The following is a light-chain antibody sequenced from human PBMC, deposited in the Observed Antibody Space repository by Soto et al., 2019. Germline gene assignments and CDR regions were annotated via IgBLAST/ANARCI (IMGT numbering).Light chain of an antibody. CDR3: GSWDSSLSAYV. Sequence: QSLLTQPPSVSAAPGQRFTISCSGSSSNIGGNSVSWYQQLPGTAPKLLIYDDDKRPSGIPDRFSGSKSGTSATLGITGFQTGDEADHYCGSWDSSLSAYVFGTGTKVTVL. J-gene: IGLJ1*01. V-gene: IGLV1-51*01. CDR1: SSNIGGNS. CDR2: DDD.